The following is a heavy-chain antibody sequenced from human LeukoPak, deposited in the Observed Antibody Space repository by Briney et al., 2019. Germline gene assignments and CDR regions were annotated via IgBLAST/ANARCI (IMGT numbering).Heavy chain of an antibody. J-gene: IGHJ4*02. D-gene: IGHD6-13*01. V-gene: IGHV3-48*03. CDR1: GFTFSSYA. Sequence: GGSLRLSCAASGFTFSSYAMHWVRQPPGKGLEWVSYISSSGSTIYYADSVKGRFTISRDNAKNSLYLQMNSLRAEDTAVYYCARGSYSSSWKTFDYWGQGTLVTVSS. CDR2: ISSSGSTI. CDR3: ARGSYSSSWKTFDY.